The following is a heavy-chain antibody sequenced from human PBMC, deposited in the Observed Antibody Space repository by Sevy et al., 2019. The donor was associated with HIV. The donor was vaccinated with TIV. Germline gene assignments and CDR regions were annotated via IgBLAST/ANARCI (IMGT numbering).Heavy chain of an antibody. Sequence: GGSLRLSRIGSGFSFSYYGIHWVRQSPGKGLDWVALISHDGIHEYYADSVKGQFTISRDNSKNTVYLEMNSLRNEDTAIYFCANAYSGSYSHSYLYALDVWGQGTTVTVSS. CDR3: ANAYSGSYSHSYLYALDV. CDR2: ISHDGIHE. CDR1: GFSFSYYG. V-gene: IGHV3-30*18. J-gene: IGHJ6*02. D-gene: IGHD1-26*01.